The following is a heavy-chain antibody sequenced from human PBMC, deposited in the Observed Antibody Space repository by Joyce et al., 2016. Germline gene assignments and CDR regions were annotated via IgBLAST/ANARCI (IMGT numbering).Heavy chain of an antibody. Sequence: QVQLVQSGAEVKKPGASVKVSCKASGYTFTGYYIHWVRQAPGQGLEWMGWISPNSGGTNYEQKFQGRVTRTRDTSIRTAYMELSRLRSDDTAVYYCARDLSSGWSLPSNYWGQGTLVTVSS. CDR3: ARDLSSGWSLPSNY. J-gene: IGHJ4*02. V-gene: IGHV1-2*02. CDR2: ISPNSGGT. CDR1: GYTFTGYY. D-gene: IGHD6-19*01.